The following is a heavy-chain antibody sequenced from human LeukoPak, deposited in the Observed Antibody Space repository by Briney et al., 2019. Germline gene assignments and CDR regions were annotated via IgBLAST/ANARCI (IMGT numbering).Heavy chain of an antibody. CDR1: GGSISSYY. J-gene: IGHJ5*02. V-gene: IGHV4-59*12. CDR3: ARKGPFGGIVVVPAAILQNWFDP. Sequence: SETLSLTCTVSGGSISSYYWSWIRQPTGKGLEWIGYIYYSGSTNYNPSLKSRVTISVDTSKNQFSLKLSSVTAADTAVYYCARKGPFGGIVVVPAAILQNWFDPWGQGTLVTVSS. D-gene: IGHD2-2*02. CDR2: IYYSGST.